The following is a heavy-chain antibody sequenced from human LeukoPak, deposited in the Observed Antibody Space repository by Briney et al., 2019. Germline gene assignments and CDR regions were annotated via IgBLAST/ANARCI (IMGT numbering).Heavy chain of an antibody. V-gene: IGHV5-51*01. CDR2: IYPGDSDT. D-gene: IGHD1-7*01. CDR1: GYSFISYW. J-gene: IGHJ5*02. CDR3: ARPVRITGATSWFDP. Sequence: GESLKISCKASGYSFISYWIGWVRQMPGKGLEWMGIIYPGDSDTRYSPSFQGQVTISADKSISTAYLQWSSLKASDTAMYYCARPVRITGATSWFDPWGQGTLVTVSS.